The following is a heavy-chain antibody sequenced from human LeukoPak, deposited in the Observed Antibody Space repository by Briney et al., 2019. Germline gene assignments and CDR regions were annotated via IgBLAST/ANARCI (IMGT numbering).Heavy chain of an antibody. Sequence: SETLSLTCAVYGGSFSGYYWSWIRQPPGKGLEWIGEINHSGSTNYNPSLKSRVTISVDTSKNQFSLKLSSVTAADTAVHYCARTKLGYCSSTSCRYYYYYMDVWGKGTTVTVSS. V-gene: IGHV4-34*01. CDR2: INHSGST. CDR3: ARTKLGYCSSTSCRYYYYYMDV. J-gene: IGHJ6*03. CDR1: GGSFSGYY. D-gene: IGHD2-2*01.